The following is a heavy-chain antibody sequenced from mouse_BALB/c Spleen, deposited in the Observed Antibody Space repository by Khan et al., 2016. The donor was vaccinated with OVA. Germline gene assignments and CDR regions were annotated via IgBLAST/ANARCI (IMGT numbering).Heavy chain of an antibody. CDR1: GFSLTTYD. Sequence: QVQLKQSGPGLVQPSQSPSITCTVSGFSLTTYDVHWVRQSPGKGLEWLGVIWSGGSTDYNAAFISRLSISKDTSKSQVCFKMNSLQSDDTAIYYCARNSYRYDFTYWGQGTLVTVSA. CDR2: IWSGGST. J-gene: IGHJ3*01. V-gene: IGHV2-4-1*01. D-gene: IGHD2-14*01. CDR3: ARNSYRYDFTY.